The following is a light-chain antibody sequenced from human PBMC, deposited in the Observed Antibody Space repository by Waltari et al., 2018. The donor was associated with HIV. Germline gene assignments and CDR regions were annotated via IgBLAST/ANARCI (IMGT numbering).Light chain of an antibody. CDR1: RTDIGAFDY. CDR2: YVR. CDR3: SSYTSSDTPYWV. J-gene: IGLJ3*02. Sequence: QSALTQPASVSGSLGHSITISCTGSRTDIGAFDYVSWYQQHPDRPPKLLIYYVRNRPVGVSKRFSGSKSGDTASLTISGLQAEDEAHYFCSSYTSSDTPYWVFGGGTKLTVL. V-gene: IGLV2-14*03.